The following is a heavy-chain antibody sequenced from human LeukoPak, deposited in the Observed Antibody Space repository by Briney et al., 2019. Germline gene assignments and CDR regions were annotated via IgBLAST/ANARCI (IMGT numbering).Heavy chain of an antibody. CDR2: ISSSSSYI. Sequence: GGSLRLSCAASGFTFSSYNMNWVRQAPGKGLEGVSSISSSSSYIYYADSVKGRFTISRDNAKNSLYLQMNSLRAADTAVYYCARALLYPRDGYNWVYWGQGALVTVSS. J-gene: IGHJ4*02. CDR3: ARALLYPRDGYNWVY. V-gene: IGHV3-21*01. D-gene: IGHD5-24*01. CDR1: GFTFSSYN.